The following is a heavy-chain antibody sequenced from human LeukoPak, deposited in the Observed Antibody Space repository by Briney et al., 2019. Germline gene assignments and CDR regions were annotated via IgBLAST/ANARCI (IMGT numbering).Heavy chain of an antibody. CDR3: ARGMITFGGVIVNYYYYYMDV. D-gene: IGHD3-16*02. J-gene: IGHJ6*03. CDR2: MNPNSGNT. V-gene: IGHV1-8*01. CDR1: GYTFTSYD. Sequence: ASVKVSCKASGYTFTSYDINWVRQATGQGLEWMGWMNPNSGNTGYAQKFQGRVTMTRNTSISTAYMELSSLRSEDTAVYYCARGMITFGGVIVNYYYYYMDVWGKGTTVTVSS.